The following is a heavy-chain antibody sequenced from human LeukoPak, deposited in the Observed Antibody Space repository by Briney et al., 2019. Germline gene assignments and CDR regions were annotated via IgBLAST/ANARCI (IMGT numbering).Heavy chain of an antibody. CDR2: ISGSGDNT. CDR3: AKGKDDY. CDR1: GFSFSSYA. Sequence: PGGSLRLSCAASGFSFSSYAMSWVRQAPGKGLEWVSAISGSGDNTYYADSVKGRFTISRDNSKNSLYLQMNSLGAEDTAVYYCAKGKDDYWGQGTLVTVSS. J-gene: IGHJ4*02. V-gene: IGHV3-23*01.